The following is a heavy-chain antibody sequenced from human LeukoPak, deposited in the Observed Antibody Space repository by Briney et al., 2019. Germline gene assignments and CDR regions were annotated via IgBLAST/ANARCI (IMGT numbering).Heavy chain of an antibody. CDR2: ISAYNGNT. CDR3: ARVPRGLNSAFDY. D-gene: IGHD3-10*01. J-gene: IGHJ4*02. V-gene: IGHV1-18*01. CDR1: GYTFTSYG. Sequence: ASVKVSCKASGYTFTSYGISWVRQAPGQGLELVGWISAYNGNTNYAHKLQGRLTMTTDTSTSTAYMELRSLRSDDTAVYYCARVPRGLNSAFDYWGQGTLVTVSS.